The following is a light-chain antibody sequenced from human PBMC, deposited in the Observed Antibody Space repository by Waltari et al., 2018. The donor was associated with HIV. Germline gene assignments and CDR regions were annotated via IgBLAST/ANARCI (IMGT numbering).Light chain of an antibody. CDR3: TSYEGKNNLV. CDR2: EVN. Sequence: QSALTQPPSASGSPGPSVTISCTATSTDVPTYNYVSWYQQHPGEAPKILIYEVNKRPSGVPDRFSGSKSGNTASLTVSGLQADDEADYYCTSYEGKNNLVFGGGTKLTVL. J-gene: IGLJ2*01. V-gene: IGLV2-8*01. CDR1: STDVPTYNY.